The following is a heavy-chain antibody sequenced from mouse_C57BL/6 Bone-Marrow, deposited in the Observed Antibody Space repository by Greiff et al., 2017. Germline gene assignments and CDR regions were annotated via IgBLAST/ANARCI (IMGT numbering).Heavy chain of an antibody. CDR1: GFTFSDYG. CDR3: ARYYDYDKAWFAY. J-gene: IGHJ3*01. D-gene: IGHD2-4*01. CDR2: ISSGSSTI. V-gene: IGHV5-17*01. Sequence: EVQGVESGGGLVKPGGSLKLSCAASGFTFSDYGMHWVRQAPEKGLEWVAYISSGSSTIYYADTVKGRFTISRDNAKNTLFLQMTSLRSEDTAMYDCARYYDYDKAWFAYWGQGTLVTVSA.